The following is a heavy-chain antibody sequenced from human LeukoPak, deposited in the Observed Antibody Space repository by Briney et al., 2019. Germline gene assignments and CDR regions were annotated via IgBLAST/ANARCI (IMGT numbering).Heavy chain of an antibody. Sequence: GASVKVSCKASGYTFTGYYMHWVRQAPGQGLEWMGWISAYNGNTNYAQKLQGRVTMTTDTSTSTAYMELRSLRSDDTAVYYCARDHMTTVTTGYWGQGTLVTVSS. J-gene: IGHJ4*02. V-gene: IGHV1-18*04. CDR1: GYTFTGYY. CDR3: ARDHMTTVTTGY. D-gene: IGHD4-17*01. CDR2: ISAYNGNT.